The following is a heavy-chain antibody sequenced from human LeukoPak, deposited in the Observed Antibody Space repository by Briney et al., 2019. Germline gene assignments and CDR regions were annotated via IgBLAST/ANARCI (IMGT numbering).Heavy chain of an antibody. CDR1: GFAFNVYA. D-gene: IGHD4/OR15-4a*01. CDR3: AKAPRESCIGALCYYIDV. CDR2: ISGSDPGT. Sequence: GGSLRLSCAASGFAFNVYAMSWVRQTPGKGLEWVAAISGSDPGTYHADSVKGRFTISRDNSKRTLYLQMTNLYDDDTATYYCAKAPRESCIGALCYYIDVWGKGTTVTVSS. V-gene: IGHV3-23*01. J-gene: IGHJ6*03.